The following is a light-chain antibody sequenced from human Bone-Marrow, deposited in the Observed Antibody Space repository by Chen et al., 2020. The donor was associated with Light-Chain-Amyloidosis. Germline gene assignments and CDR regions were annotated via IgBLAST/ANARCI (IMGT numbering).Light chain of an antibody. J-gene: IGLJ1*01. CDR2: EVS. Sequence: QSALAQPPSASGSPRQSVTISCAGTSSDVGDYKYVSWYQQHPGKAPKLMIYEVSKRPSGVPDRFAGSKSGNTASLTVSGLQAEDEADYYCSSYAGSNNFVFGTGTKVTVL. CDR3: SSYAGSNNFV. V-gene: IGLV2-8*01. CDR1: SSDVGDYKY.